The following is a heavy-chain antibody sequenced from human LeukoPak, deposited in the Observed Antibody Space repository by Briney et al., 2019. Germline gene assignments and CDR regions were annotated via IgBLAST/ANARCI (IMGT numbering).Heavy chain of an antibody. J-gene: IGHJ4*02. V-gene: IGHV4-30-2*01. D-gene: IGHD3-22*01. CDR1: GGSISSGGYS. CDR3: ARGKWLSRGYFDY. CDR2: IYHSGST. Sequence: SQTLSLTCAVSGGSISSGGYSWSWIRQPPGKGLEWIGYIYHSGSTYYNPSLKSRVTISVDRSKNQFSLKLSSVTAADTAVYYCARGKWLSRGYFDYWGQGTLVTVSS.